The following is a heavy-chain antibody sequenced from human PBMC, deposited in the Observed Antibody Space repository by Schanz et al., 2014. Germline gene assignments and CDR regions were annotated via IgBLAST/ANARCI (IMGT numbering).Heavy chain of an antibody. D-gene: IGHD1-1*01. CDR2: ISGGGGTT. J-gene: IGHJ5*02. CDR1: GFPFSDYF. V-gene: IGHV3-23*04. CDR3: ARGRVLES. Sequence: VQLVDSGGGLVKPGGSLRLSCTASGFPFSDYFMAWIRQPPGRGLEWVSAISGGGGTTYYTDSVKGRFTISRDSSKNTLYLQMNSLRPEDTAVYYCARGRVLESWGQGTLVTVSS.